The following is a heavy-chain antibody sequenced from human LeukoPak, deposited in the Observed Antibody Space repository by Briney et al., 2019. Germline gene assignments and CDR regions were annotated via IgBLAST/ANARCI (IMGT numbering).Heavy chain of an antibody. CDR3: ARHCSSTSCYPTPYYYGMDV. Sequence: SETLSLTCTVSGDSINDHYWSWIRQPPGKGLELIGYIYYSGSTNYNPSLKSRVTISVDTSKNQFSLKLSSVTAADTAVYYCARHCSSTSCYPTPYYYGMDVWGQGTTVTVSS. V-gene: IGHV4-59*08. J-gene: IGHJ6*02. D-gene: IGHD2-2*01. CDR2: IYYSGST. CDR1: GDSINDHY.